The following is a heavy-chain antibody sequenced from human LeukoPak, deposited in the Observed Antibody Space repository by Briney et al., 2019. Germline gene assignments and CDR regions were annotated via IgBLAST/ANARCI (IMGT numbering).Heavy chain of an antibody. V-gene: IGHV4-39*01. Sequence: KTSETLSLTCTVSGGSISSSSYYWGWIRQPPGKGLEWIGSIYYSGSTYYNPSLKSRVTISVDTSKNQFSLKLSSVTAADTAVYYCARRWELIIDWGQGTLVTVSS. CDR1: GGSISSSSYY. CDR3: ARRWELIID. D-gene: IGHD1-26*01. CDR2: IYYSGST. J-gene: IGHJ4*02.